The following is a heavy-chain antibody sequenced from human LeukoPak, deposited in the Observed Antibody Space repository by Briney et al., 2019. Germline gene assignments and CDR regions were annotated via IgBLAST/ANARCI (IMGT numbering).Heavy chain of an antibody. CDR3: ATSGGDYYYYSLDV. Sequence: SVKVSCKASGYTFTGYYMHWVRQAPGQGLEWMGGIIPVLGTTNYAQTFQNKVTITADESTSTTYMELSSLTSEDTAVYYCATSGGDYYYYSLDVWGKGTPVTISS. D-gene: IGHD3-10*01. CDR2: IIPVLGTT. J-gene: IGHJ6*03. CDR1: GYTFTGYY. V-gene: IGHV1-69*13.